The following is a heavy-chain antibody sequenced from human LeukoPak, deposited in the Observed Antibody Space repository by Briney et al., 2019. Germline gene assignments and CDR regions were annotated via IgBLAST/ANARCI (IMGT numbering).Heavy chain of an antibody. CDR1: GGSFSGYY. CDR3: ASRRVDIVATASALDY. CDR2: INHSGST. Sequence: SETLSLTCAVYGGSFSGYYWSWIRQPPGKGLEWIGEINHSGSTNYNPSLKSRVTISVDTSKNQFSLKLSSVTAADTAVYYCASRRVDIVATASALDYWGQGTLVTVSS. V-gene: IGHV4-34*01. J-gene: IGHJ4*02. D-gene: IGHD5-12*01.